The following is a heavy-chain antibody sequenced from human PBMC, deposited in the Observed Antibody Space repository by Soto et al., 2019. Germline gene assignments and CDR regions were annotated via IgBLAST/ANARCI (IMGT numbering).Heavy chain of an antibody. V-gene: IGHV3-23*01. Sequence: WWSLRLSCSASVFTCSSYAMSWFRQAPGKGLEWVSAISGSGGSTYYADSVKGRFTISRDNSKNTLYLQMNSLRAEDTAVYYCAKCSSGYNDYFDYWGQGTLVTVSS. CDR3: AKCSSGYNDYFDY. CDR1: VFTCSSYA. J-gene: IGHJ4*02. CDR2: ISGSGGST. D-gene: IGHD3-22*01.